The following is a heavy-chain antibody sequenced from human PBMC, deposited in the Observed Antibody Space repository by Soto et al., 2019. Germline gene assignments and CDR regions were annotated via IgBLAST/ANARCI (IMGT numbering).Heavy chain of an antibody. CDR3: ARQDGSHFDY. J-gene: IGHJ4*02. CDR2: IYYSGST. Sequence: QLQLQESSRGLVKPSETLSLTCTVSGGSISSSSYYWGWIRQPPGKGLEWIGSIYYSGSTYYNPSLKSRVTISVNTSKNQFSMKLSSVTAADTAVYYCARQDGSHFDYWGQGTLVTVSS. D-gene: IGHD1-26*01. CDR1: GGSISSSSYY. V-gene: IGHV4-39*01.